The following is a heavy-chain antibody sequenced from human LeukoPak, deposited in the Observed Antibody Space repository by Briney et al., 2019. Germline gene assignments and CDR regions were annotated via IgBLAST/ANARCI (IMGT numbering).Heavy chain of an antibody. V-gene: IGHV1-2*02. D-gene: IGHD6-19*01. CDR2: INPNSGGT. CDR3: VRSTSGWYPHFDY. J-gene: IGHJ4*02. Sequence: APVKVSCKASGYTFTGYYMHWVRQAPGQGLEWMGGINPNSGGTTSAQKFQGRVTMTRDTSISTAYMELSRLSLDDTAVFYCVRSTSGWYPHFDYWGQGTLVTGSS. CDR1: GYTFTGYY.